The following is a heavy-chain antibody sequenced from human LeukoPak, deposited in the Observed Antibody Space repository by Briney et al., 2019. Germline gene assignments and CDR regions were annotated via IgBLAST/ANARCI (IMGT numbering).Heavy chain of an antibody. CDR3: ARDRVSYSSSWYGFWFDP. D-gene: IGHD6-13*01. V-gene: IGHV3-11*06. CDR1: GFTFSDYY. J-gene: IGHJ5*02. Sequence: PGGSLRLSCAASGFTFSDYYMSWIRQAPGKGLEWVSYISSSSSYIYYADSVKGRFTISRDNAKNSLYLQMNSLRAEDTAVYYCARDRVSYSSSWYGFWFDPWGQGTLVTVSS. CDR2: ISSSSSYI.